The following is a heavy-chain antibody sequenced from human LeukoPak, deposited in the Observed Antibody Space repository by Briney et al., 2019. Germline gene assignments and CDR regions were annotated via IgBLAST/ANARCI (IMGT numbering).Heavy chain of an antibody. V-gene: IGHV4-4*07. D-gene: IGHD6-19*01. J-gene: IGHJ4*02. Sequence: SETLSLTCTVSGGSISSFYWSWTRQPAGKGLEWIGRIYTSGSTNYNPSLKSRVTMSVDTSKNQIPLRPSSVTATDTAMYYCARASSADTGRGLDYWGQGTLVSVSS. CDR3: ARASSADTGRGLDY. CDR2: IYTSGST. CDR1: GGSISSFY.